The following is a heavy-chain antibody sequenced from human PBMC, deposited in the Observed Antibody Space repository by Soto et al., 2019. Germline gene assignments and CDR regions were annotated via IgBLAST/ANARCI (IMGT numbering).Heavy chain of an antibody. CDR2: ISSTSSTI. V-gene: IGHV3-48*02. J-gene: IGHJ4*02. CDR1: GFTFGISG. D-gene: IGHD1-26*01. CDR3: ATNRGGAGATDY. Sequence: PGGSLRLSCAASGFTFGISGMNWVRQAPGKGLEWVAYISSTSSTIRYADSLKARFAISRDNAKNSVFLHMNSLKDEDTAVYYCATNRGGAGATDYWGQGTLVTVSS.